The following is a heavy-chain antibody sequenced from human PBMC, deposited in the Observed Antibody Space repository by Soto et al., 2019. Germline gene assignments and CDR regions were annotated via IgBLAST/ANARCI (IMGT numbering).Heavy chain of an antibody. D-gene: IGHD1-20*01. Sequence: EVQLLESGGGLVQPGGSLRLSCAASGFTFSSHALSWVRQAPGKGLEWVSAISISGGSTYYADSVSGRFTVSRDNSKSTLLLKMNSLRVEEMAVCNRAKLITDNPPLRGQGTRVTVSS. V-gene: IGHV3-23*01. CDR1: GFTFSSHA. CDR2: ISISGGST. CDR3: AKLITDNPPL. J-gene: IGHJ4*02.